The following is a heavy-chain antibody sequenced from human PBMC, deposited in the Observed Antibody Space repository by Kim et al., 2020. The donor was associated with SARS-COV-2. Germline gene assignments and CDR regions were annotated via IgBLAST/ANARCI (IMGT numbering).Heavy chain of an antibody. J-gene: IGHJ4*02. Sequence: YAQKFQGRVTMTRDTSTSTVSMELSSLRSEDTAVYYCARVWGQTSGSYDYWGQGTLVTVSS. CDR3: ARVWGQTSGSYDY. V-gene: IGHV1-46*01. D-gene: IGHD1-26*01.